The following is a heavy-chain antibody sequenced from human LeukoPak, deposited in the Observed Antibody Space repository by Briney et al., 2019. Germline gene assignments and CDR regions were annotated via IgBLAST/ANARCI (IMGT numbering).Heavy chain of an antibody. J-gene: IGHJ4*02. CDR1: GLTSDDYT. Sequence: PGGSLRLSCAASGLTSDDYTMHWVRQAPGKGLEWVSLISWDGGSTYYADSVKGRFTISRDNSKNSLYLQMNSLRTEDTALYYCAKDITPSSKSGYFDYWGQGTLVTVSS. CDR2: ISWDGGST. V-gene: IGHV3-43*01. D-gene: IGHD4-11*01. CDR3: AKDITPSSKSGYFDY.